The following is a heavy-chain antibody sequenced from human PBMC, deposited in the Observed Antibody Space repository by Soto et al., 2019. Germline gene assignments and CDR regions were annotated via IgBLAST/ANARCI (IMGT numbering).Heavy chain of an antibody. D-gene: IGHD4-4*01. CDR1: GFTFSSYG. J-gene: IGHJ6*02. CDR2: ISYDGSNK. CDR3: AKDRSVSGYYYYGMDV. V-gene: IGHV3-30*18. Sequence: QVQLVESGGGVVQPGRSLRLSCAASGFTFSSYGMHWVRQAPGKGLEWVAVISYDGSNKYYADSVKGRFTISRDNSKNTLYLQMNSLRAEDTAVYYCAKDRSVSGYYYYGMDVWGQGTTVTVSS.